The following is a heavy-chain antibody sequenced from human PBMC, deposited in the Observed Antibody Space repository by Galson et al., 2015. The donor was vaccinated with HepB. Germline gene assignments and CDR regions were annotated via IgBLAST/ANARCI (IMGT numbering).Heavy chain of an antibody. V-gene: IGHV3-33*01. CDR3: AGSVDNPGGWLDP. J-gene: IGHJ5*02. Sequence: SLRLSCAASGLTFSNYGMHWVRQAPGKGLEWVAVIWYDGSKKYYADSVKGRFTISRDNSKNTMYLQMNGLRVEDTALYYCAGSVDNPGGWLDPWGLGTLVTVSS. D-gene: IGHD3-16*01. CDR2: IWYDGSKK. CDR1: GLTFSNYG.